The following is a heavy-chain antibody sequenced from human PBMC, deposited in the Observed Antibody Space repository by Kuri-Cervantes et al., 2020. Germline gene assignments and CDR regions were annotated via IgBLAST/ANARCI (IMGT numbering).Heavy chain of an antibody. V-gene: IGHV1-2*04. Sequence: ASVKVSCKASGYTFTGYYMHWVRQAPGQGLEWMGWINPNSGGTNYAQKFQGWVTMTRDTSMSTAYMELSRLRSDDTAVYYGAVGARITIVQGVPFDYWGQGTLVTVSS. J-gene: IGHJ4*02. CDR2: INPNSGGT. D-gene: IGHD3-10*01. CDR1: GYTFTGYY. CDR3: AVGARITIVQGVPFDY.